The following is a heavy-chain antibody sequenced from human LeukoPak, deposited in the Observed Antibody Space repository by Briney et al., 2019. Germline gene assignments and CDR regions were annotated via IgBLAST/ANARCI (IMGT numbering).Heavy chain of an antibody. CDR3: ARSYYYDYRQIDY. V-gene: IGHV4-39*01. CDR2: IYYSGST. J-gene: IGHJ4*02. D-gene: IGHD3-22*01. CDR1: GDSISTSSYY. Sequence: SETLSLTCTLSGDSISTSSYYWGWIRQPLGKRLEWLGSIYYSGSTYYNPSLKSRVTISVDTSKNQFSLNLYSVTAADTAVFYCARSYYYDYRQIDYWGQGTLVTVSS.